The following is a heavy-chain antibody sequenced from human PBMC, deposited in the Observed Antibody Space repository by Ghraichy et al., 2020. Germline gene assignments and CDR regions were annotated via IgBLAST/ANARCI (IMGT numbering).Heavy chain of an antibody. D-gene: IGHD5-18*01. Sequence: GSLRLSCAASGFTFSSYAMSWVRQAPGKGLEWVSAISGSGGSTYYADSVKGRFTISRDNSKNTLYLQMNSLRAEDTAVYYCAKGSSRWGYGNYFDYWGQGTLVTVSS. J-gene: IGHJ4*02. V-gene: IGHV3-23*01. CDR3: AKGSSRWGYGNYFDY. CDR2: ISGSGGST. CDR1: GFTFSSYA.